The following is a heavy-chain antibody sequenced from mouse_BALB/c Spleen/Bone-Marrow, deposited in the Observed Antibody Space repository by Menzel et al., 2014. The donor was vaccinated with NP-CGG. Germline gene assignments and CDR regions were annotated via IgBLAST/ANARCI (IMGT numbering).Heavy chain of an antibody. CDR3: ARRGATAPPRFAY. CDR1: GYTFTSYW. D-gene: IGHD1-2*01. V-gene: IGHV1-7*01. J-gene: IGHJ3*01. CDR2: INPSTGYT. Sequence: QVQLQQSGAELAKPGASVKMSCKASGYTFTSYWMHWVKQRPGQGLEWIGYINPSTGYTEYNQKFKDKATLTADKSSSTAYMQLSSLTSEDSAVYYCARRGATAPPRFAYWGQGTLVTVSA.